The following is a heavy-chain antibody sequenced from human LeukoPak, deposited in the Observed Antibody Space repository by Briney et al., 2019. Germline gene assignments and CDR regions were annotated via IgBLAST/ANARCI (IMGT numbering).Heavy chain of an antibody. CDR3: AKWRRGHYYGSGTELDH. V-gene: IGHV3-30*18. J-gene: IGHJ4*02. CDR2: ISYDGSNK. CDR1: GFTFSNSG. Sequence: PGGSLRLSCAASGFTFSNSGMHWVRQAPGKGLEWVAVISYDGSNKYYADSVKGRFTISRDNSKNTLYLQMNSLRAGDTAVYYCAKWRRGHYYGSGTELDHWGQGTLVTVSS. D-gene: IGHD3-10*01.